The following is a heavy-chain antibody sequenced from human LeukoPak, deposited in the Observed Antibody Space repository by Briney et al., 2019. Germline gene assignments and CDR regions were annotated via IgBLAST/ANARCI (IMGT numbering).Heavy chain of an antibody. V-gene: IGHV3-30-3*01. Sequence: GGSLRLSCAASGFTFRNYVIHWVRQAPGKGLEWVAVTSSDLNVKLYADSVKGRFTISRDNSRSTLYLQMYSLRPEDTAIYYCAREGYYGSGSPPSLYFDYWGQGTLVTVSS. CDR3: AREGYYGSGSPPSLYFDY. CDR1: GFTFRNYV. D-gene: IGHD3-10*01. J-gene: IGHJ4*02. CDR2: TSSDLNVK.